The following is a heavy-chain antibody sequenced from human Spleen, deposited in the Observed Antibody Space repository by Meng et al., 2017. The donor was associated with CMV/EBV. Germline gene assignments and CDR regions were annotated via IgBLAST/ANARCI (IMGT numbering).Heavy chain of an antibody. V-gene: IGHV1-2*02. J-gene: IGHJ5*02. D-gene: IGHD6-19*01. Sequence: ASVKVSCKASGYTFTDDSIHWVRQAPGQGPEWMGWINSNSGDTNYADKFQGRVTMTRDTSINTAYMELRSLRSDDTAVYYCAMISVGWYCFDPWGQGALVTVSS. CDR3: AMISVGWYCFDP. CDR1: GYTFTDDS. CDR2: INSNSGDT.